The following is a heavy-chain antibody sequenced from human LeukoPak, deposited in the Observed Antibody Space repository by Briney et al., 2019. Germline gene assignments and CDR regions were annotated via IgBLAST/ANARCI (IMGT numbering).Heavy chain of an antibody. CDR3: ARLDSSGRGGFDY. CDR1: GFTFKSYA. D-gene: IGHD3/OR15-3a*01. Sequence: PGGSLRLSCAASGFTFKSYAMNWVRQAPGEGLEWAAVISDDGSNKYYADSVKGRFTISRDNSKRTLFLQMNSLRAEDTAVYYCARLDSSGRGGFDYWGRGTLVTVSS. CDR2: ISDDGSNK. V-gene: IGHV3-30-3*01. J-gene: IGHJ4*02.